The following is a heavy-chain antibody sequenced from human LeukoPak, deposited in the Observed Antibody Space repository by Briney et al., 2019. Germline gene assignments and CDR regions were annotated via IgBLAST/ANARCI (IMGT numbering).Heavy chain of an antibody. CDR1: DVSFGGYY. V-gene: IGHV4-34*01. D-gene: IGHD6-13*01. Sequence: PSETLSLTCAVYDVSFGGYYWSWIRQPPGKGLEWIGEINHSGSTNYNPSLKSRVTISVDTSKNQFSLNLRSVTAADTAVYYCARVERIAAAYWGQGTLVTVSS. J-gene: IGHJ4*02. CDR2: INHSGST. CDR3: ARVERIAAAY.